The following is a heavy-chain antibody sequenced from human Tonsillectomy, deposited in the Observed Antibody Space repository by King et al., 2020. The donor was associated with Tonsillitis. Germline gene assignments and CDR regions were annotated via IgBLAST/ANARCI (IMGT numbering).Heavy chain of an antibody. J-gene: IGHJ4*02. D-gene: IGHD3-10*01. V-gene: IGHV3-15*01. CDR2: IKSKTDGGTT. Sequence: VQLVESGGGLVKPGGSLRLSCAASGFTFTNAWMSWVRQAPGKGLEWVGRIKSKTDGGTTDYAAPVKGRFTISRDDSKTTLYLQMNSLKTEDTAVYFCGVWFGAKDYWGQGTLVTVSS. CDR1: GFTFTNAW. CDR3: GVWFGAKDY.